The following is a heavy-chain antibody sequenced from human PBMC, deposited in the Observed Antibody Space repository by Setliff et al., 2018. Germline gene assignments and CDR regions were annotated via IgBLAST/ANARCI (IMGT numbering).Heavy chain of an antibody. CDR1: GFTFSSYA. CDR2: ISYDGSNK. D-gene: IGHD3-10*01. J-gene: IGHJ4*02. CDR3: ARDKDPWRWFGESSLGY. Sequence: PGGSLRLSCAASGFTFSSYAMHWVRQAPGKGLEWVAVISYDGSNKYYADSVKVRFTISRDNAKNSLYLQMNSLRAEDTDVYYCARDKDPWRWFGESSLGYWGQGTLVTVSS. V-gene: IGHV3-30*04.